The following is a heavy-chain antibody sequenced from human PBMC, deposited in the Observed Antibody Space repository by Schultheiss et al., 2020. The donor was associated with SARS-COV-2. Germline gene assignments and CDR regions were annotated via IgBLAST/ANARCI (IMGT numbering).Heavy chain of an antibody. Sequence: GGSLRLSCAASGFTVSSNYMSWVRQAPGKGLEWVSVIYSGGSTYYADSVKGRFTISRDNSKNTLYLQMNSLRAEDTAVYYCAKDRYGDYSFDYWGQGTLVTVSS. CDR3: AKDRYGDYSFDY. D-gene: IGHD4-17*01. J-gene: IGHJ4*02. V-gene: IGHV3-53*01. CDR1: GFTVSSNY. CDR2: IYSGGST.